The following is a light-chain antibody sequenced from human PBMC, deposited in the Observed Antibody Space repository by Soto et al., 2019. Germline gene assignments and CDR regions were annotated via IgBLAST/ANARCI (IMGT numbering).Light chain of an antibody. CDR3: NSFTTSRTYV. J-gene: IGLJ1*01. CDR2: EVN. CDR1: SSDIGSYNR. Sequence: QSVLTLPASVSGSPGQSITISCTGTSSDIGSYNRVSWYQQPPGTAPKLIIYEVNNRPSGVPDRFSGSKSGNTASLTISGLPAEDEADYYCNSFTTSRTYVFGTGTKVTVL. V-gene: IGLV2-18*02.